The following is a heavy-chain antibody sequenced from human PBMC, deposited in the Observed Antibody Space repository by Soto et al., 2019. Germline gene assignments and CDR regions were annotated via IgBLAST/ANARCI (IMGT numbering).Heavy chain of an antibody. V-gene: IGHV3-23*01. J-gene: IGHJ4*02. CDR3: AKLYYFDSTGFYRHFGL. D-gene: IGHD3-22*01. CDR2: IGPRGAST. Sequence: EVRLLESGGGLIQPGGSLRLSCAATGFTFSSYAMSWVRQTPGKGLEWVSSIGPRGASTHYPDSVKGRFTISRDNFKNTLFLHMNSLRDEDTALYHCAKLYYFDSTGFYRHFGLWGQGTLVTVSS. CDR1: GFTFSSYA.